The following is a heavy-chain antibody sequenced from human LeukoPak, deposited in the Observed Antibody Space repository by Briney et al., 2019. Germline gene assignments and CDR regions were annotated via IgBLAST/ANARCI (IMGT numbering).Heavy chain of an antibody. CDR1: RYTFTASF. D-gene: IGHD1-20*01. CDR2: FHPNSRGT. Sequence: GASVKVSCKAFRYTFTASFMHWGRQAPGHGVGGRGWFHPNSRGTDYAQKFQGRVTMTRDTSISTAYMQLSRLRSDDTAGYYCAREVGLKVTGTTGFYYWGQGTLVTVSS. J-gene: IGHJ4*02. CDR3: AREVGLKVTGTTGFYY. V-gene: IGHV1-2*02.